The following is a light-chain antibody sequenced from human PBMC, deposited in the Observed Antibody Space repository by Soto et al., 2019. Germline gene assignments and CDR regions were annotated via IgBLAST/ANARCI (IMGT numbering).Light chain of an antibody. CDR3: QQYGSSPPLT. J-gene: IGKJ4*01. Sequence: EIVLTQSPGTLSLSPGERATLSCRASQSVSSSLAWYQQKPGQAPRLLIHGASSRATGIPDRFSGSGSGTDFTLTISRXXXXXXXXYYCQQYGSSPPLTFGGGTXVEIK. CDR2: GAS. CDR1: QSVSSS. V-gene: IGKV3-20*01.